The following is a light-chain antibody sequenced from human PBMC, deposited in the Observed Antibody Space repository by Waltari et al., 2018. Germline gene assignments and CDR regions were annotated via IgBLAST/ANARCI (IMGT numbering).Light chain of an antibody. CDR2: EVS. Sequence: QSALTQPASVSGSPGQSITISCTGTSSDVGGYNYVSWYQQHPGKAPKLMIYEVSNLPSGVSNRFSGSRSGNTASLTIAGLQAEDAADYYCSSYTSSSTLDVFGTGTKVTVL. CDR3: SSYTSSSTLDV. J-gene: IGLJ1*01. V-gene: IGLV2-14*01. CDR1: SSDVGGYNY.